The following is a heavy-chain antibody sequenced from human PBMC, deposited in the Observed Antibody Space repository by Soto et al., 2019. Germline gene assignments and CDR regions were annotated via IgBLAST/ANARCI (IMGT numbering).Heavy chain of an antibody. CDR2: ISSGGSTI. D-gene: IGHD2-21*01. J-gene: IGHJ4*02. CDR3: AREKRSDIPFDY. V-gene: IGHV3-48*04. Sequence: EVQLLESGGALVQPGGSLRLSCVASGFRFSTYAMNWVRQAPGKGLEWVSYISSGGSTIYYADSVKGRFTISRDNAKNSLYLQMNSLRAEDTAVYYCAREKRSDIPFDYWGQGTLVTVSS. CDR1: GFRFSTYA.